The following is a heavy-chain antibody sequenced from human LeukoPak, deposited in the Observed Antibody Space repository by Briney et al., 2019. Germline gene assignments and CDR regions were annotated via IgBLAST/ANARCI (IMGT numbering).Heavy chain of an antibody. CDR2: IYHSGST. D-gene: IGHD3-10*01. CDR1: GYSISSGCY. CDR3: ARHNYYGSGSSQL. Sequence: SETLSLTCTVSGYSISSGCYWGWIRQPPGKGLEWIGSIYHSGSTYCNPSLKSRVTISVDTSKNQFSLKLSSVTAADTAVYYCARHNYYGSGSSQLWGQGTLVTVSS. J-gene: IGHJ4*02. V-gene: IGHV4-38-2*02.